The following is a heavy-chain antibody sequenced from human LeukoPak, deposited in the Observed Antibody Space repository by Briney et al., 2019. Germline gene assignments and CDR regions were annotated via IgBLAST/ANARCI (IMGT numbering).Heavy chain of an antibody. Sequence: ASVKVSCKASGYTFTSYYMHWVRQAPGQGLEWMGIINPSDGSTLYPQKFQGRVIMTRDLSTSTVYMELSSLRSEDTAVYYCARDTRYCSSSICYSNNWFDPWGQGTLVTVSS. CDR1: GYTFTSYY. CDR3: ARDTRYCSSSICYSNNWFDP. J-gene: IGHJ5*02. CDR2: INPSDGST. V-gene: IGHV1-46*01. D-gene: IGHD2-2*01.